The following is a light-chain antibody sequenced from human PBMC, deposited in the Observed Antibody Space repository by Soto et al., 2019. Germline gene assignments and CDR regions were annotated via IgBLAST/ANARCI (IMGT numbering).Light chain of an antibody. CDR1: QSITNSY. CDR2: GAS. V-gene: IGKV3-20*01. CDR3: HQYGSSRFT. Sequence: EIVLTQSPGTLSLSPGERATLSCRASQSITNSYLAWYQQKPGQAPRLLVYGASGRATGIPDRCSGSGSGTDFSLTISRLEPEDFAVYYCHQYGSSRFTFGPGTKVYVK. J-gene: IGKJ3*01.